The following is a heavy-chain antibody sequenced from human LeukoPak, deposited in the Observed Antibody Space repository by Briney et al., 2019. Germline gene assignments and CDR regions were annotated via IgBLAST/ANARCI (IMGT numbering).Heavy chain of an antibody. CDR3: ARHAGDRTFDY. CDR2: IYYSGST. J-gene: IGHJ4*02. V-gene: IGHV4-39*01. Sequence: PSETLSLTCTVSGGSISISSYYWGWIRQPPGKGLEWFGSIYYSGSTYYNPSLKSRVTISVDTSKNQFSLKLSSVTAADTAVYYCARHAGDRTFDYWGQGTLVTVSS. CDR1: GGSISISSYY.